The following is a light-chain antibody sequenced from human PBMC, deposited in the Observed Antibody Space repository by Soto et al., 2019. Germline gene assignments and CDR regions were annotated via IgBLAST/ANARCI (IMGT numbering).Light chain of an antibody. CDR2: TND. CDR3: AAWDDSLSGWV. CDR1: SSNIGSNT. V-gene: IGLV1-44*01. Sequence: QSVLTQPPAASGTPGQRVTISCSGSSSNIGSNTVNWYHQVPGTAPKLLIYTNDQRPSGVPDRFSGSKSGTSASLAISGLQSEDEADYYCAAWDDSLSGWVFGGGTKLTVL. J-gene: IGLJ3*02.